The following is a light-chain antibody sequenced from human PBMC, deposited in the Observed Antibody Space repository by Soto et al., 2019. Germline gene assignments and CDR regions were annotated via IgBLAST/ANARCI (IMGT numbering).Light chain of an antibody. CDR3: QQDGSTPSIT. V-gene: IGKV3-20*01. CDR1: QSVTSNY. CDR2: AAS. J-gene: IGKJ5*01. Sequence: EIVLTQSPGTLSLSPGERATLSCRASQSVTSNYLAWYQLKPGQAPRLLIYAASNTATGIPVRFSGSGSGTDFTLSISRLEPEDFAVYYCQQDGSTPSITFGQGTRLEIK.